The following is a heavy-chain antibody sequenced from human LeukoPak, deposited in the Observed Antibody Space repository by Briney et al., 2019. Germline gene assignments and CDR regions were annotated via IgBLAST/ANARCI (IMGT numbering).Heavy chain of an antibody. Sequence: QPGGSLRLSCAASGFTFSSYEMNWVRQAPGKGLEWVSYISSSGSTIYYADSVKGRFTISRDNAKNSLYLQMNSLRAEDTAVYYCARGTTTYYDFWGGPMDVWGQGTTVTVSS. CDR3: ARGTTTYYDFWGGPMDV. J-gene: IGHJ6*02. CDR2: ISSSGSTI. D-gene: IGHD3-3*01. V-gene: IGHV3-48*03. CDR1: GFTFSSYE.